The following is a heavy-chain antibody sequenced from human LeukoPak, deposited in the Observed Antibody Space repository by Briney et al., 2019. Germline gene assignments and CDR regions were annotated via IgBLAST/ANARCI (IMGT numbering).Heavy chain of an antibody. CDR3: ARVGLSSSSLDY. V-gene: IGHV3-48*03. D-gene: IGHD6-6*01. CDR1: GFTFISYD. Sequence: PGGSLRLSCAASGFTFISYDMNWVRQAPGRGLEWVSYITSSGGTTYYTDSVKGRFTISRDNARNSLYLQMNSLRAEDTAIYYCARVGLSSSSLDYWGQGTLVTVSS. J-gene: IGHJ4*02. CDR2: ITSSGGTT.